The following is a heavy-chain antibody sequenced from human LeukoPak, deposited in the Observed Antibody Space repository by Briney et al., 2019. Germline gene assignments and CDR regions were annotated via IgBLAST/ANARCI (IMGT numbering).Heavy chain of an antibody. CDR2: IYTSGST. CDR1: GGSISSYY. V-gene: IGHV4-4*07. Sequence: PSETLSLTCTVSGGSISSYYWSWIRQPAGKGLEWIGRIYTSGSTNYNPSLKSRVTISVDTSKNQFSLKLSSVTAADTAVYYCARDTGYCSSTSCYWPIWGQGTMVTVSS. D-gene: IGHD2-2*01. CDR3: ARDTGYCSSTSCYWPI. J-gene: IGHJ3*02.